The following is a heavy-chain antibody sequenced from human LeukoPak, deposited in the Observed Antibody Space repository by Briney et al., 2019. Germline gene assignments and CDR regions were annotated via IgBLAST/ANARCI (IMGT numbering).Heavy chain of an antibody. CDR3: ARGAGGWLQSVLLYYYYMDV. J-gene: IGHJ6*03. Sequence: GGSLRLSCAASGFTFSSYNMNWVRQASGKGLEWVGRIRSKANSYATAYAASVKGRFTISRDDSKNTAYLQMNSLKTEDTAVYYCARGAGGWLQSVLLYYYYMDVWGKGTTVTISS. V-gene: IGHV3-73*01. D-gene: IGHD5-24*01. CDR2: IRSKANSYAT. CDR1: GFTFSSYN.